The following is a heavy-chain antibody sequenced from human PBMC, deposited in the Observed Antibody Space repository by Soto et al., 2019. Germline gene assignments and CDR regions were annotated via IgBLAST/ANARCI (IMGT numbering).Heavy chain of an antibody. V-gene: IGHV4-61*01. CDR1: GGSVSSGSYY. Sequence: SETLSLTCTVSGGSVSSGSYYWSWIRQPPGKGLEWIGYIYYSGSTNYNPSLKSRVTISVDTSKNQFSLKLSSVTAADTAVYYCARDTYSNSLMDVWGQGTTVTVSS. J-gene: IGHJ6*02. CDR2: IYYSGST. D-gene: IGHD4-4*01. CDR3: ARDTYSNSLMDV.